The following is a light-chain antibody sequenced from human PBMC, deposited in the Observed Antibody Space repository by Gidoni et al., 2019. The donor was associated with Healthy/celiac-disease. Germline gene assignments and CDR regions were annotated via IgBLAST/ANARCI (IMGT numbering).Light chain of an antibody. J-gene: IGKJ4*01. CDR1: TGISSS. V-gene: IGKV1-5*03. CDR3: QHYNSYSLT. Sequence: DIQMTQSPSTLSASVGDRVTITCRASTGISSSLAWYQQKPGKAPKLLIYKSSSLESGVPSSFTGSDSWTEFTLTISSLQPYDFATYYCQHYNSYSLTFGGGTKVEIK. CDR2: KSS.